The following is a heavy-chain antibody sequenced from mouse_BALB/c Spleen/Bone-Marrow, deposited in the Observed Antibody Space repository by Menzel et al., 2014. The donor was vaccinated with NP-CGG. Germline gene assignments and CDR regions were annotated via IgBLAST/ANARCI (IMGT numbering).Heavy chain of an antibody. D-gene: IGHD2-14*01. J-gene: IGHJ2*01. CDR3: ARGDYRSYYFDY. V-gene: IGHV1-54*01. CDR2: INPGSGGT. CDR1: GYAFTNYL. Sequence: VQLQQSGAELVRPGTSVKVSCKASGYAFTNYLIEWVKQRPGQGLEWIGVINPGSGGTNYNEKFKGKATLTADKSSSTAYMQPSSLTSDDSAVYFCARGDYRSYYFDYWGQGTTRTVSS.